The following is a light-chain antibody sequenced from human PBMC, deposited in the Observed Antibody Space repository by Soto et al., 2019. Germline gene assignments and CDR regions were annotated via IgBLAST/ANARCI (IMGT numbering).Light chain of an antibody. J-gene: IGKJ3*01. V-gene: IGKV3-11*01. Sequence: ELVLTQSPATLSLSPGERATLSCRASQSVSSYLAWYQQKPGQAPRLLIYDSSNRATGIPARFSGSGSGTDFTLTSSSLEPEDFAIYYSQQRINRPPFPFTFGPGIKVDIK. CDR1: QSVSSY. CDR3: QQRINRPPFPFT. CDR2: DSS.